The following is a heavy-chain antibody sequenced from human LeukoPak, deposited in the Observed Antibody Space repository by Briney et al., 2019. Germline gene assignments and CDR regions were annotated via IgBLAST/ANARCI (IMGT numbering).Heavy chain of an antibody. D-gene: IGHD3-10*01. CDR2: IYFSGTT. CDR3: ARDYGPFGV. J-gene: IGHJ6*02. V-gene: IGHV4-59*01. CDR1: GASITTYY. Sequence: SETLSLTCTVSGASITTYYWSWIRQPPGKGLEWIGYIYFSGTTNYNPSLKSRVTISLDASDKQFSLRLNSVTAADTAVYYCARDYGPFGVWGQGTTVTVSS.